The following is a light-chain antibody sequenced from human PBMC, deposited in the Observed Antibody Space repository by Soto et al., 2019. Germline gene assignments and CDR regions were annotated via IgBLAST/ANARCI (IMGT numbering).Light chain of an antibody. Sequence: QSVLTQPRSVSGSPGQSVTISCTGTSSDVGGYNYVSWYQPHPGKSPKLMIYDVSKRPSGVPDRFSGSKSGNTASLTISGLQAEDEADYYCFSYEVSYTTYYVFGTGTNVTVL. CDR3: FSYEVSYTTYYV. CDR1: SSDVGGYNY. J-gene: IGLJ1*01. V-gene: IGLV2-11*01. CDR2: DVS.